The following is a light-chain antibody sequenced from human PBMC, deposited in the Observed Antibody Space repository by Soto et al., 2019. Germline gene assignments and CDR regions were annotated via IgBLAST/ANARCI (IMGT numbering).Light chain of an antibody. CDR3: GSWDSSLSDYV. Sequence: QSVLTQPPSVSAAPGEKVTISCSGSSSNIGGNSVSWYQQLPGTAPKLLIYDDNKRPSGIPDRFSGSKSGTSATLVITGFQTGDEADYYCGSWDSSLSDYVFGNGTKVTVL. V-gene: IGLV1-51*01. CDR2: DDN. J-gene: IGLJ1*01. CDR1: SSNIGGNS.